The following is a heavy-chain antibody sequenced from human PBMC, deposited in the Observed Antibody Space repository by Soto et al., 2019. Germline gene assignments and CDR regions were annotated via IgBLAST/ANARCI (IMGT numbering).Heavy chain of an antibody. J-gene: IGHJ4*01. CDR2: IFPNSGGST. V-gene: IGHV1-2*02. CDR1: GYTFTGYY. D-gene: IGHD3-16*01. CDR3: AKDEGGIFDS. Sequence: ASVKVSCKASGYTFTGYYMHWVRQAPGQGLEWMGWIFPNSGGSTTSAQQFEGRVTMTRDSSISTAYLELSGLTPDDTAVYYCAKDEGGIFDSWGQGTLVTVSS.